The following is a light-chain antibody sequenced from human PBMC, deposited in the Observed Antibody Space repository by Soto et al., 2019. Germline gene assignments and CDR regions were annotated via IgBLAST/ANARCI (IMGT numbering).Light chain of an antibody. CDR1: QSLLHSNGNIS. Sequence: DIVLTQSPLSLPVTPGEPASISCRSSQSLLHSNGNISLDWYLQKPGQTAELLSSLGSIRAYGVPERISGSGLGTDFTIKITRVAAEDVGVYYCMQAVQTPRTFGQGTKVEIK. CDR2: LGS. J-gene: IGKJ1*01. CDR3: MQAVQTPRT. V-gene: IGKV2-28*01.